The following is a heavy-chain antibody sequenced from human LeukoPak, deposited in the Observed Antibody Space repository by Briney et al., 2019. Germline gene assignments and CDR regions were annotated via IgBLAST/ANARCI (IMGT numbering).Heavy chain of an antibody. D-gene: IGHD6-19*01. CDR2: IYYSGST. J-gene: IGHJ4*02. V-gene: IGHV4-59*01. Sequence: SETLSLTCTVSGGSISSYYWSWIRQPPGKGLEWIGYIYYSGSTNYNPSLKSRVTISVDTSKNQFSLKLSSVTAAGTAVYYCARAVAVYSFDYWGQGTLVTVSS. CDR1: GGSISSYY. CDR3: ARAVAVYSFDY.